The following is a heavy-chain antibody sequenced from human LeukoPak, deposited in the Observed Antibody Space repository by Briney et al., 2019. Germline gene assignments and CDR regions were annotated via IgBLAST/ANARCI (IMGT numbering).Heavy chain of an antibody. CDR1: GFTFSSYA. Sequence: GGSLRLSCAASGFTFSSYAMSWVRQAPGKGLEWVSAISGSGGSTYYADSVKGRFTISRDNSKNKLYLQMNSLRAEDTAVYYCAKDGAGYITTFVVVIMGGYFDYWGQGTLVTVSS. D-gene: IGHD3-3*01. V-gene: IGHV3-23*01. J-gene: IGHJ4*02. CDR2: ISGSGGST. CDR3: AKDGAGYITTFVVVIMGGYFDY.